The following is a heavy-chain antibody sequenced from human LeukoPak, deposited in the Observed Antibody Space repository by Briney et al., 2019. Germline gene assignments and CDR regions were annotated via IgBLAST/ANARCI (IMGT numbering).Heavy chain of an antibody. CDR2: IYPGDSDT. J-gene: IGHJ4*02. CDR1: GYSFTSYW. CDR3: ARARSIVVVTATHFDY. V-gene: IGHV5-51*01. Sequence: GESLKISCKGSGYSFTSYWIGWVRQMPGKGLEWMGIIYPGDSDTRYSPSFQGQVTISADKSISTAYLQRSSLKASDTAMYYCARARSIVVVTATHFDYWGQGTLVTVSS. D-gene: IGHD2-21*02.